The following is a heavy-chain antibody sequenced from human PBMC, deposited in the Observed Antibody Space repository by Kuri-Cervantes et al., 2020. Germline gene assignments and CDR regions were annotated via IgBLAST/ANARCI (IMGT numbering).Heavy chain of an antibody. CDR1: GFTVSSNY. Sequence: GESLKISCAASGFTVSSNYMSWVRQAPGKGLEWVSVIYSGGSTYYADSVKGRFTISRDNSKNTLYLQMNSLRAEDTAVYYCARGSDSSSWYWGTGYYYYYGMDVWGQGTTVTVSS. D-gene: IGHD6-13*01. CDR3: ARGSDSSSWYWGTGYYYYYGMDV. CDR2: IYSGGST. V-gene: IGHV3-53*01. J-gene: IGHJ6*02.